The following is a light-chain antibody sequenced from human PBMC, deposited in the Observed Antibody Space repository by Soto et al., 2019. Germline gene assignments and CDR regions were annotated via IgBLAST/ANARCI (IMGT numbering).Light chain of an antibody. Sequence: EIVMTQSPATLSVSPGERATLSCRASQSVSSNLAWYQQKPGQAPRLLIFDATKRVTGIPARFSGSGSGTDFTLTISSLEPEDFAVYYCQQRGTFGGGTKVDI. V-gene: IGKV3-11*01. CDR1: QSVSSN. J-gene: IGKJ4*01. CDR3: QQRGT. CDR2: DAT.